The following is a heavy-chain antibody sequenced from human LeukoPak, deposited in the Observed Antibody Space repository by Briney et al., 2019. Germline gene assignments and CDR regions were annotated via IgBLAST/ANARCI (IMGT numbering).Heavy chain of an antibody. CDR3: AKDRNYDFWRRGWFDP. Sequence: GCLRLSCAASGFTFSSDAMSWVRQAPGEGLGWVSAVSGSGGSTYYTDYVKGRFTISRDNSKNTLYLQRKRLRAEDTAVYYCAKDRNYDFWRRGWFDPWGQGTLVTVSS. V-gene: IGHV3-23*01. J-gene: IGHJ5*02. D-gene: IGHD3-3*01. CDR2: VSGSGGST. CDR1: GFTFSSDA.